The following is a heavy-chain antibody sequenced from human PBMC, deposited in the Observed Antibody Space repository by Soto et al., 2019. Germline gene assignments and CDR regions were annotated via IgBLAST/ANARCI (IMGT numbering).Heavy chain of an antibody. V-gene: IGHV3-30*03. D-gene: IGHD4-17*01. Sequence: GGSLRLSCAASGFTFSSYGMHWVRQAPGKGLEWVAVISYDGSNKYYADSVKGRFTISRDNSKNTLYLQMNSLRAEDTAVYYCATYGDYPTWVDYWGQGTLVTVSS. J-gene: IGHJ4*02. CDR1: GFTFSSYG. CDR3: ATYGDYPTWVDY. CDR2: ISYDGSNK.